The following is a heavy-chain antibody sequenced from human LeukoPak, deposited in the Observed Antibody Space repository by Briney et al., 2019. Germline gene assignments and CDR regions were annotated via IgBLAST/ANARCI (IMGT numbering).Heavy chain of an antibody. D-gene: IGHD6-19*01. CDR1: IGSVNSGVYY. Sequence: SETLSLTCTVSIGSVNSGVYYWGWIRQPPGKGLEWIGSIHSSGNTYYNPSLKSRVTISVDTSKNQFSLKLTSVTAADTAVYYCARDSGGYSRTAYWGQGTLVTVSS. CDR2: IHSSGNT. J-gene: IGHJ4*02. CDR3: ARDSGGYSRTAY. V-gene: IGHV4-39*02.